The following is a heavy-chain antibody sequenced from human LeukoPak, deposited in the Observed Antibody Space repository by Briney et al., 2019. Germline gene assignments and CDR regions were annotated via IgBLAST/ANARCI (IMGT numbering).Heavy chain of an antibody. V-gene: IGHV3-21*01. CDR2: ISSSSSYI. Sequence: GGSLRLSCAASGFTFSSYSMNWVRQAPGKGLEWVSSISSSSSYIYYADSVKGRFTISRDNAKNSLYLQMNSLRAEDTAVYYCAKDVLRYFEGYYFDYWGQGTLVTVSS. CDR1: GFTFSSYS. D-gene: IGHD3-9*01. J-gene: IGHJ4*02. CDR3: AKDVLRYFEGYYFDY.